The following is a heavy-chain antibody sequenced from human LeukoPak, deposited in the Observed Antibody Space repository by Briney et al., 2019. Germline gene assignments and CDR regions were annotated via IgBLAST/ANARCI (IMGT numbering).Heavy chain of an antibody. D-gene: IGHD3-10*02. CDR1: GGSLSDSY. CDR2: INHSGDT. V-gene: IGHV4-34*01. CDR3: ARLPRGLFGEFLNFDL. J-gene: IGHJ4*02. Sequence: RPSETLSLTCTVYGGSLSDSYWSWIRQSPGKGLEWIGEINHSGDTKYNPSLKSPVTISIDTSKNQFSLMLKSVTAADTAVYYCARLPRGLFGEFLNFDLWGQGSMVTVSS.